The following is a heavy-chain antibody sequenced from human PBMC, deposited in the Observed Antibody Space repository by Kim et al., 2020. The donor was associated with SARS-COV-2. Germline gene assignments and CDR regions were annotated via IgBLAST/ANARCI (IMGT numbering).Heavy chain of an antibody. CDR1: GASISSSSC. Sequence: SETLSLTCVVSGASISSSSCWSWVRQPPGKGLEWIGEVDHSGTTSYNVSLKNRVSILVDKSKNQFSLRLTSVSAEDTAVYCCARGVSSAWTLRAWFDPWG. CDR2: VDHSGTT. CDR3: ARGVSSAWTLRAWFDP. J-gene: IGHJ5*02. D-gene: IGHD3-22*01. V-gene: IGHV4-4*01.